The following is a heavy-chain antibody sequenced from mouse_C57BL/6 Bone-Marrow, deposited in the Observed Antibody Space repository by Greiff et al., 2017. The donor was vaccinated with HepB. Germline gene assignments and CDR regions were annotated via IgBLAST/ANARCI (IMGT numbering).Heavy chain of an antibody. CDR1: GFNIKDDY. CDR2: IDPENGDT. CDR3: TRYDSRFAY. D-gene: IGHD2-4*01. V-gene: IGHV14-4*01. Sequence: EVQLQQSGAELVRPGASVKLSCTASGFNIKDDYMHWVKQRPEQGLEWIGWIDPENGDTEYASKFQGKATITPDTASNTAYLQLSSLTSEDTAVYYCTRYDSRFAYWGQGTLVTVSA. J-gene: IGHJ3*01.